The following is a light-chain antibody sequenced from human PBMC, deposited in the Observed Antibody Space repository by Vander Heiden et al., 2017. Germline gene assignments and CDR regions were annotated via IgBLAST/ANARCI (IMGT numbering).Light chain of an antibody. CDR1: QDISNY. Sequence: DIHMTQSPSSLSASVGDRVSITCQASQDISNYLNWYQQTPGRAPDLLIYDASTLEAGVPSRFSGSGSGTEFTLTISSLQAEDIATYYCQHFDSLPPTFGGGTKVEI. V-gene: IGKV1-33*01. CDR3: QHFDSLPPT. CDR2: DAS. J-gene: IGKJ4*01.